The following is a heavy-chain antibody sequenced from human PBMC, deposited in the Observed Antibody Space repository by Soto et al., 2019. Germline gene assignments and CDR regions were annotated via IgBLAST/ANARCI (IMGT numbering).Heavy chain of an antibody. D-gene: IGHD3-22*01. CDR2: TRNKANSYTT. CDR3: ARGLRSGYYDSSGSTNL. CDR1: GFTFSDHY. Sequence: PGGSLRLSCAASGFTFSDHYMDWVRQAPGKGLEWVGRTRNKANSYTTEYAASVKGRFTISRDDSKNSLYLQMNSLKTEDTAVYYCARGLRSGYYDSSGSTNLWGQGTLVTVSS. J-gene: IGHJ4*02. V-gene: IGHV3-72*01.